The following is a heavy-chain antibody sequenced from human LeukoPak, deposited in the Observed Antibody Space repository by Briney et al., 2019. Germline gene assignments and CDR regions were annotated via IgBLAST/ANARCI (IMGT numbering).Heavy chain of an antibody. Sequence: PSETLSLTCAVYGGSFSGYYWSWIRQPPGKGLGRIGEINHSGSTNYNPSLKSRVTISVDTSKNQFSLKLSSVTAADTAVYYCARGCYDFWSGSHRYYYYYYMDVWGKGTTVTVSS. CDR2: INHSGST. J-gene: IGHJ6*03. V-gene: IGHV4-34*01. CDR3: ARGCYDFWSGSHRYYYYYYMDV. D-gene: IGHD3-3*01. CDR1: GGSFSGYY.